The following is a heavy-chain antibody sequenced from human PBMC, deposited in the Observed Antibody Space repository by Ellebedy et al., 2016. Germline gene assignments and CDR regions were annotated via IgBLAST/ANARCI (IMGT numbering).Heavy chain of an antibody. J-gene: IGHJ5*02. D-gene: IGHD2-2*02. CDR1: NGSFSGYF. V-gene: IGHV4-34*01. Sequence: GSLRLXXVVQNGSFSGYFWSWIRQSPGKGLEWIGEISHSGSATYHPSLKRRVTLSADASRNQFSLKLRPVTAADTAVYYCARARAGVEPAAIVPGRWFDPWGQGTLVTVSS. CDR3: ARARAGVEPAAIVPGRWFDP. CDR2: ISHSGSA.